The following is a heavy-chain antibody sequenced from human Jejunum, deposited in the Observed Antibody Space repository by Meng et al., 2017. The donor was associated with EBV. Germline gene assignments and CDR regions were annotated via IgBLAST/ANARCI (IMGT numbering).Heavy chain of an antibody. CDR1: GFTFSDFW. CDR3: VRDLPVGWFTDY. J-gene: IGHJ4*02. Sequence: DVQLVESGGGLVQPGGSLRLSCAASGFTFSDFWMHWVRQGPRKGLEWVSRINPDGSSTSYADSVRGRFTISRDNAKNTLYLQMNSLRAEDTAVYYCVRDLPVGWFTDYWGQGNLVTASS. D-gene: IGHD6-19*01. CDR2: INPDGSST. V-gene: IGHV3-74*01.